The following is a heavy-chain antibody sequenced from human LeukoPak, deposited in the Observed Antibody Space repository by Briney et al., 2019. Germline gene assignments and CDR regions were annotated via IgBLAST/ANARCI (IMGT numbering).Heavy chain of an antibody. Sequence: SETLSLTCSVSGGSISDSITYGWVRHPPGKGLEWLANIHDDGRTAPNPSLRSRITISQDRSKNQFSLKVSSVAAEDTAFYYCGNVLTEAGLDIWGQGILVTVSS. CDR1: GGSISDSITY. V-gene: IGHV4-39*01. CDR3: GNVLTEAGLDI. J-gene: IGHJ4*02. CDR2: IHDDGRT. D-gene: IGHD6-19*01.